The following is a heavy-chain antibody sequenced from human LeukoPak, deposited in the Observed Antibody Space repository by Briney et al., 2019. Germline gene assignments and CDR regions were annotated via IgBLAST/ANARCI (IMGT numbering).Heavy chain of an antibody. D-gene: IGHD5-18*01. CDR1: GFTFSSYS. V-gene: IGHV3-21*01. Sequence: RGSLRLSCAASGFTFSSYSMNWVRQAPGKGLEWVSSISSSSSYIYYADSVKGRFTISRDNAKNSLYLQMNSLRAEDTAVYYCASTGVYSYAQFDYWGQGTLVTVSS. CDR2: ISSSSSYI. J-gene: IGHJ4*02. CDR3: ASTGVYSYAQFDY.